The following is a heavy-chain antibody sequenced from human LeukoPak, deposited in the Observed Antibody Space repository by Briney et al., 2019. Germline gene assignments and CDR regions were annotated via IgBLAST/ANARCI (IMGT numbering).Heavy chain of an antibody. D-gene: IGHD5-12*01. Sequence: GGSLRLSCTASGFVFSRDNMNWVRQAPGKGLEWVSHISENIYHADSVKGRFTISRDNAKNSLYLQMSNLRAEDTAVYYCARDRENSGYDYWGQGTLVTVSS. V-gene: IGHV3-69-1*01. CDR1: GFVFSRDN. CDR3: ARDRENSGYDY. CDR2: ISENI. J-gene: IGHJ4*02.